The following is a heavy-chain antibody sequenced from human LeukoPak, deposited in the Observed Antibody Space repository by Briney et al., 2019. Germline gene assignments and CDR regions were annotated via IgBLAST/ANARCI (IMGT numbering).Heavy chain of an antibody. CDR3: ARLCRYCSYAFDI. V-gene: IGHV1-2*02. Sequence: ASVKVSCKASGYTFTGYYMHWVRQAPGQGLEWMGWINPNSGGTNYAQKFQGRVTMTRDTSISTAYMELSRLRSDDTAVYYCARLCRYCSYAFDIWGQRTMVTVSS. J-gene: IGHJ3*02. D-gene: IGHD2-15*01. CDR1: GYTFTGYY. CDR2: INPNSGGT.